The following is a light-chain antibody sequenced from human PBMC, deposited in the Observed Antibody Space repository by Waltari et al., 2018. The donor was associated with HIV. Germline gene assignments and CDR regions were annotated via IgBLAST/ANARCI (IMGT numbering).Light chain of an antibody. Sequence: QSVLTQPPSVSGAPGQRVTISCTGSSSNTGAGNDVHWYQLLPGTAPKLLIYGNKDRLPGVPDRFSGSKSGTSASLAITGLQTEDEADYYCQSYDSSLSAVVFGGGTKLTVL. J-gene: IGLJ2*01. CDR2: GNK. V-gene: IGLV1-40*01. CDR3: QSYDSSLSAVV. CDR1: SSNTGAGND.